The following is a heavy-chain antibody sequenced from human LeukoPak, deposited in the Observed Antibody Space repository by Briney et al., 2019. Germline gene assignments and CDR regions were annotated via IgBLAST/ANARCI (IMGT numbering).Heavy chain of an antibody. CDR3: ARIAAAGTFPSPAQGTAYYFDY. V-gene: IGHV4-38-2*02. Sequence: PSETLSLTCTVSGYSISSGYYWGWIRQPPGKGLEWIGSIYHSGSTYYNPSLKSRVTISVDTSKNQFSLKLSSVTAADTAVYYCARIAAAGTFPSPAQGTAYYFDYWGQGTLVTVSS. CDR2: IYHSGST. D-gene: IGHD6-13*01. CDR1: GYSISSGYY. J-gene: IGHJ4*02.